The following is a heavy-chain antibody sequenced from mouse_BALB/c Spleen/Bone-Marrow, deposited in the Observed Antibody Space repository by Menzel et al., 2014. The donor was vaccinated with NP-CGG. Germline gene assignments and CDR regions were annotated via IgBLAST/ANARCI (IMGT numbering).Heavy chain of an antibody. D-gene: IGHD6-5*01. CDR1: GYSFTSYW. CDR2: INPTNGYN. CDR3: ARSPSLWSGIDY. Sequence: QVQLQQSGPELAKPGASVKMSCKASGYSFTSYWMYWIKQRPGQGLEWVGYINPTNGYNEYDQKFKDKATLTADKSSNTAYMQLSSLTSEDSAVYYCARSPSLWSGIDYWGQGTSVTVSS. J-gene: IGHJ4*01. V-gene: IGHV1-7*01.